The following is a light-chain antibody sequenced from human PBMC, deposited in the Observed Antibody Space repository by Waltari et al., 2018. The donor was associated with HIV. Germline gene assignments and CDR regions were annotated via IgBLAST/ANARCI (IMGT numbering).Light chain of an antibody. CDR1: DVGSNS. Sequence: SYVLTQPPSVSVAPGETARITCGGSDVGSNSVHWYQQKPGQAPMLVIFYDSDRSSEIPDRFSGFVSGNTATLTISGVEAGDKADYYCQVWDRNSNHYVFGSGTKVTVL. V-gene: IGLV3-21*04. J-gene: IGLJ1*01. CDR3: QVWDRNSNHYV. CDR2: YDS.